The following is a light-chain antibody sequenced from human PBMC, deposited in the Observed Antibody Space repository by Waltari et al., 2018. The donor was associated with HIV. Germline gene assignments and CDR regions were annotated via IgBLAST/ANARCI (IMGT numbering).Light chain of an antibody. CDR1: QSISSY. V-gene: IGKV1-39*01. J-gene: IGKJ2*01. CDR2: GAS. CDR3: QQSYSTPYT. Sequence: DIQMTQSPSSLSASVGDGVTIPCRATQSISSYLNWYRQKPGAAPKLLIYGASTLHSGVPSRISGSGSGTDFTLTINNLQPEDFAIYYCQQSYSTPYTFGQGTKVEIK.